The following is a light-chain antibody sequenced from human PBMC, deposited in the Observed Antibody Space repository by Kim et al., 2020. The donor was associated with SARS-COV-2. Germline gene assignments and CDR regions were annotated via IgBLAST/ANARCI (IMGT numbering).Light chain of an antibody. J-gene: IGLJ2*01. Sequence: SVSPGQPARITCSGDVLAKKYARWFQQKPGQAPVVVIYKDSERPSGIPERFSGSSSGTTVTLTISGAQVEDEADYYCYSAADNNVVFGGGTQLTVL. CDR2: KDS. CDR1: VLAKKY. V-gene: IGLV3-27*01. CDR3: YSAADNNVV.